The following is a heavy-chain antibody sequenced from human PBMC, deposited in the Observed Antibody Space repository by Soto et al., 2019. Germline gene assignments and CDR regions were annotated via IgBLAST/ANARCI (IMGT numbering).Heavy chain of an antibody. CDR2: INPNSGGT. Sequence: ASVKVSCKASGDSLAGNNRYWVRQAPGQGLEWMGWINPNSGGTNYAQKFQGRVTMTRDTSISTAYMELSRLRSDDTAVYYCAGFDIAAAGPVWGQGTMVTVSS. CDR1: GDSLAGNN. CDR3: AGFDIAAAGPV. D-gene: IGHD6-13*01. J-gene: IGHJ3*01. V-gene: IGHV1-2*02.